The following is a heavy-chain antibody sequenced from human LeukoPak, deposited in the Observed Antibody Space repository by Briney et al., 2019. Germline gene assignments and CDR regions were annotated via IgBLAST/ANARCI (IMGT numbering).Heavy chain of an antibody. Sequence: ASVTVSCTASGYTFTSYGISWVLQAPGQGLEWMGWISAYNGNTNYAQKLQGRVTMTTDTSTSTAYMELRSLRSDDTAVYYCARAASRDGYNDYWGQGTLVTVSS. CDR3: ARAASRDGYNDY. J-gene: IGHJ4*02. D-gene: IGHD5-24*01. CDR1: GYTFTSYG. CDR2: ISAYNGNT. V-gene: IGHV1-18*01.